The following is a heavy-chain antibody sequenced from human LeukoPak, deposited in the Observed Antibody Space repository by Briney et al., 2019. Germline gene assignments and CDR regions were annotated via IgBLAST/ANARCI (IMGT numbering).Heavy chain of an antibody. CDR3: ARSGYCSSTTCYHFDY. V-gene: IGHV4-39*01. CDR1: GGSISSSSNY. J-gene: IGHJ4*02. Sequence: NPSETLSLTCTVSGGSISSSSNYWGWIRQPPGKGLEWIGIICYSGSTFYNPSLKSRITISVDTSKNQISLKLSSVTAADTAAYYCARSGYCSSTTCYHFDYWGQGTPVTVSS. D-gene: IGHD2-2*01. CDR2: ICYSGST.